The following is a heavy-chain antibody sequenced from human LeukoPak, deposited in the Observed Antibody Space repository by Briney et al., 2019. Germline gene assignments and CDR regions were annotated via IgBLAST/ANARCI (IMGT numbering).Heavy chain of an antibody. Sequence: GGSLRLSCAASGFTFSSYSMNWVRQAPGKGLELVSSISSSSSYIYYADSVKGRFTISRDNAKNSLYLQMNSLRAEDTAVYYCARDLLYSSSSRLGGLDYWGQGTLVTVSS. CDR1: GFTFSSYS. J-gene: IGHJ4*02. V-gene: IGHV3-21*01. D-gene: IGHD6-6*01. CDR3: ARDLLYSSSSRLGGLDY. CDR2: ISSSSSYI.